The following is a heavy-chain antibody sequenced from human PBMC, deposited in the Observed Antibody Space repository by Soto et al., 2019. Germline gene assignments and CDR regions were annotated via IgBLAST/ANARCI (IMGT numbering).Heavy chain of an antibody. J-gene: IGHJ4*02. V-gene: IGHV3-9*01. CDR2: ISWNSGSI. CDR3: AKKGTSGWYGGFDY. D-gene: IGHD6-19*01. CDR1: GFTFDDYA. Sequence: GGSLRLSCAASGFTFDDYAMHWVRQAPGKGLEWVSGISWNSGSIGYADSVKGRFTISRDNAKNSLYLQMNSLRAEDTALYYCAKKGTSGWYGGFDYWGQGTLVTVSS.